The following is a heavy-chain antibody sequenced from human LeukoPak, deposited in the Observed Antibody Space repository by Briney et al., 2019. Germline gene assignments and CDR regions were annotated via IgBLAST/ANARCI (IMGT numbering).Heavy chain of an antibody. Sequence: ASVKVSCKASGSTFTSYGISWVRQAPGQGLEWMGWITAYNDNTNYAQKLQGRDTMPTEPSTRTAYMALRSLSSDDTAVYYCARALLWFEEPSHIDYWGQGTRVTASS. V-gene: IGHV1-18*01. CDR3: ARALLWFEEPSHIDY. CDR1: GSTFTSYG. J-gene: IGHJ4*02. D-gene: IGHD3-10*01. CDR2: ITAYNDNT.